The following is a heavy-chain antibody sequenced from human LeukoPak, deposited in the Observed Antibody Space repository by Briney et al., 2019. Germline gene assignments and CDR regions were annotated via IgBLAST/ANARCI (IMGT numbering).Heavy chain of an antibody. CDR3: ARENARFGELSDWFDP. Sequence: SQTLSLTCTVSGGSISSGGYYWSWIRQHPGKGLEWIGYIYYSGSTYYNPSLKSRVTISVDTSKNQFSLKLSSVTAADTAVYYCARENARFGELSDWFDPWGQGTLVTVSS. V-gene: IGHV4-31*03. CDR2: IYYSGST. J-gene: IGHJ5*02. CDR1: GGSISSGGYY. D-gene: IGHD3-10*01.